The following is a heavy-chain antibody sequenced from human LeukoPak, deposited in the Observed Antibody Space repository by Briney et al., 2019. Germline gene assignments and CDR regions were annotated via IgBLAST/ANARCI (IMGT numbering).Heavy chain of an antibody. D-gene: IGHD1-1*01. CDR3: ARGSTAEGDAFDI. J-gene: IGHJ3*02. V-gene: IGHV4-31*03. Sequence: SETLSLTCTVSGGSISSGGYYWSWIRQHPGKGLEWIGYIYYSGSTYYNPSLKSRVTISVDTSKNQFSLKLSSVTAADTAVYYCARGSTAEGDAFDIWGQGTMVTVSS. CDR1: GGSISSGGYY. CDR2: IYYSGST.